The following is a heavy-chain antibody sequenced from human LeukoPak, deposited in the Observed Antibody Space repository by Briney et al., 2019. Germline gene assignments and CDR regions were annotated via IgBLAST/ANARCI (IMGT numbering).Heavy chain of an antibody. CDR1: GDSISGRPYD. CDR3: ARPYYYDSRIDP. CDR2: MYYSGST. D-gene: IGHD3-22*01. J-gene: IGHJ5*02. V-gene: IGHV4-30-4*08. Sequence: PSETLSLTCTVSGDSISGRPYDWGWIRQPPGKGLEWIAYMYYSGSTYYNPSLKSRVTMSADTSKNQLSLKLSSVTAADTAVYYCARPYYYDSRIDPWGQGILVTVSS.